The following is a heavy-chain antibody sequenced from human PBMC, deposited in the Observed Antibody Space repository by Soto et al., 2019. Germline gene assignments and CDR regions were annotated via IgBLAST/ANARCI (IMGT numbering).Heavy chain of an antibody. CDR2: INPNSGGT. CDR1: GYTFTGYY. Sequence: QVQLVQSGAEVKKPGASVKVSCKASGYTFTGYYMHWVRQAPGQGLEWMGWINPNSGGTNYAQKFQGWVTITRDTSISTAYMELSRLRSDDTAVYYCARGLPGGYSSSWYKGYYYYGMDVWGQGTTVTVSS. V-gene: IGHV1-2*04. CDR3: ARGLPGGYSSSWYKGYYYYGMDV. J-gene: IGHJ6*02. D-gene: IGHD6-13*01.